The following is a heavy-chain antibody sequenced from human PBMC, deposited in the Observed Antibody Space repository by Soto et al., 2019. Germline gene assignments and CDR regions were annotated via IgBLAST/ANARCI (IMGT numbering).Heavy chain of an antibody. CDR1: GGNFTKYG. D-gene: IGHD1-26*01. CDR3: ARAHGTSWYNWFDP. CDR2: IIPLFGTT. Sequence: QVQLVQSGAELKKPGSSVKVSCKASGGNFTKYGISWVRQAPGQGLEWMGGIIPLFGTTNYAQKFRGRVTVTADESTSTVYMERNSLRSEDTAMYYCARAHGTSWYNWFDPWGQGTLVTVSS. J-gene: IGHJ5*02. V-gene: IGHV1-69*01.